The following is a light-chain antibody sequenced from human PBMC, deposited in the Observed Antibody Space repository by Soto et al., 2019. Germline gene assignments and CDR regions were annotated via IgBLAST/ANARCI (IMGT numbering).Light chain of an antibody. CDR2: DAS. Sequence: EIVLTQSPATLSLSPWERATLSCRASQSVSSYLAWYQQKPGQAPRLLIYDASNRATGIPARFSGSGSGTDFTLTISSLEPEDFAVYYCQQRGSSPRTFGQGTKVDIK. CDR1: QSVSSY. V-gene: IGKV3-11*01. CDR3: QQRGSSPRT. J-gene: IGKJ1*01.